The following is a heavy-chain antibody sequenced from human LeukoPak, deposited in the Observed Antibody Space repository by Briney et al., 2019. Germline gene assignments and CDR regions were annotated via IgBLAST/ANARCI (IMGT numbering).Heavy chain of an antibody. J-gene: IGHJ6*02. CDR3: ARDQWLAYYYHGMDV. Sequence: GGSLRLSCAASGFTFSSYSMNWVRQAPGKGLEWVSYISSSSSTIYYADSVKGRFTISRDNAKNSLYLQMNSLRDEDTAIYYCARDQWLAYYYHGMDVWGQGTTVTVSS. CDR1: GFTFSSYS. D-gene: IGHD6-19*01. CDR2: ISSSSSTI. V-gene: IGHV3-48*02.